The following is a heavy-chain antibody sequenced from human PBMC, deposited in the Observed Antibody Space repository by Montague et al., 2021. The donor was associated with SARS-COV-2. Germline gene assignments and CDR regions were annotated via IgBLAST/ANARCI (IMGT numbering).Heavy chain of an antibody. Sequence: SETLSLTCTVSGGSISSSSYYWGWIRQPPGKGLEWIGSIYYSGSTYHNPSLKSRVTISVDTSKNQFSLKLSSVTAADTAVYYCARRESMVRGVIITFSSPFDYWGQGTLVTVSS. V-gene: IGHV4-39*01. CDR2: IYYSGST. D-gene: IGHD3-10*01. J-gene: IGHJ4*02. CDR1: GGSISSSSYY. CDR3: ARRESMVRGVIITFSSPFDY.